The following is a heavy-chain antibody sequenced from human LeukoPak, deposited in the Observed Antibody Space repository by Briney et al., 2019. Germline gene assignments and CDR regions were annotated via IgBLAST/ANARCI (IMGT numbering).Heavy chain of an antibody. Sequence: SVKVSFKASGGIFSSYAISWVRQAPGQGLEWMGGIIPIFGTANYAQKFQGRVTITADESTSTAYMELSSLRSEDTAVYYCAREPAGSGPRFDYWGQGTLVTVSS. V-gene: IGHV1-69*13. CDR2: IIPIFGTA. D-gene: IGHD3-10*01. CDR1: GGIFSSYA. J-gene: IGHJ4*02. CDR3: AREPAGSGPRFDY.